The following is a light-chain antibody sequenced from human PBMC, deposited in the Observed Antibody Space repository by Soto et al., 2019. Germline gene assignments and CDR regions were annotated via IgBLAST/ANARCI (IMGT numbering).Light chain of an antibody. Sequence: EIVLTQSPGTLSLSPGERATLSCRASQSVSSSYLAWYQQKPGQAPRLLIYGASSRATGIPDRFSGSGSGXXXXXXXXXXXXXDFAVYYCQQYGSHGTFGQGTKVEIK. CDR3: QQYGSHGT. CDR2: GAS. CDR1: QSVSSSY. J-gene: IGKJ1*01. V-gene: IGKV3-20*01.